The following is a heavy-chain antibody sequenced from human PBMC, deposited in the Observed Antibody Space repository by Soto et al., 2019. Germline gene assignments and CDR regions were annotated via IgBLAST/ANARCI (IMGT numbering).Heavy chain of an antibody. D-gene: IGHD6-13*01. V-gene: IGHV1-2*04. CDR2: INPNSGGT. CDR1: GYSFTGYY. Sequence: XSVKVSCTASGYSFTGYYIHLVRQPPRQGLEWLGWINPNSGGTNYAQKFQGWVTMTRDTSISTAYMELSRLRSDDTAVYYCARSAAGPGYGMDVWGQGTTVTVSS. CDR3: ARSAAGPGYGMDV. J-gene: IGHJ6*02.